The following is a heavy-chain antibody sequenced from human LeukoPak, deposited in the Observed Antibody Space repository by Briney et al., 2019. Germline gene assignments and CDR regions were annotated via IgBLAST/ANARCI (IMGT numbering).Heavy chain of an antibody. CDR2: IYTSGST. CDR3: ARASETVPAAYYFDY. J-gene: IGHJ4*02. Sequence: PSETLSLTCTVSGGSISSYYWSWIRQPPGKGLEWIGRIYTSGSTNYNPSLKSRVTMSVDTSKNQFSLKLSSVTAADTAVYYCARASETVPAAYYFDYWGQGTLVTVSS. D-gene: IGHD2-2*01. CDR1: GGSISSYY. V-gene: IGHV4-4*07.